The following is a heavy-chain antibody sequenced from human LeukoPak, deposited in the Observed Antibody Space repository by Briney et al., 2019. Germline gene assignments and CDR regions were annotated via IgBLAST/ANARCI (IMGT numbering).Heavy chain of an antibody. CDR2: IYYSGGT. CDR3: ARIYYSSSYDYWYFDL. V-gene: IGHV4-59*01. D-gene: IGHD6-13*01. Sequence: PSETLSLTCTVSGGSIRSYYWSWLRQPPGKGLQWIGYIYYSGGTSYNPSLKSRVTISVDTSKNQFSLKLTSVTAADTAVYYCARIYYSSSYDYWYFDLWGRGTLVTVSS. J-gene: IGHJ2*01. CDR1: GGSIRSYY.